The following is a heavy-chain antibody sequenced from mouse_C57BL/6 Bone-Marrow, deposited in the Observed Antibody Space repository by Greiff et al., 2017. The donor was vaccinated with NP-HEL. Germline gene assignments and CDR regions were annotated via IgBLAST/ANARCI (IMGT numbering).Heavy chain of an antibody. CDR2: IDPSDSYT. CDR1: GYTFTSYW. CDR3: ASPTGTRYAMDY. J-gene: IGHJ4*01. Sequence: QVQLQQPGAELVKPGASVKLSCKASGYTFTSYWMQWVKQRPGQGLEWIGEIDPSDSYTNYNQKFKGKATLTVDTSSSTAYMQLSSLTSEDSAVYYCASPTGTRYAMDYWGLGTSVTVSS. D-gene: IGHD4-1*02. V-gene: IGHV1-50*01.